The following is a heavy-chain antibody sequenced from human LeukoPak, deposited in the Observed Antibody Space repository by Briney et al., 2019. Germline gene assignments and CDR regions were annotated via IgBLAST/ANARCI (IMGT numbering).Heavy chain of an antibody. D-gene: IGHD5-18*01. Sequence: PGGSLRLSCAASGFTFSSYGMNWVRQAPGKGLEWVSYISSSSSTKYYADSVKGRFSISRDNAKNSLYLQMNSLRAEDTAVYYCARDPGGYSYGWNLQIADYWGQGTLVTVSS. V-gene: IGHV3-48*01. CDR2: ISSSSSTK. CDR3: ARDPGGYSYGWNLQIADY. J-gene: IGHJ4*02. CDR1: GFTFSSYG.